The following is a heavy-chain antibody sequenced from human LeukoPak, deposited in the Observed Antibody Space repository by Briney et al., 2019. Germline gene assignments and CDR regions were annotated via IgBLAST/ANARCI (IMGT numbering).Heavy chain of an antibody. J-gene: IGHJ4*02. D-gene: IGHD6-19*01. Sequence: GRSLRLSCAASGFTFSNYAMHWVRQAPDKGLEWVAIISNDGSNKYYADSVKGRFTLSRDNSKYKVYLQMNSLRVEDTAVYYCARDLGVGRGWYDGDYWGQGTLVTVSS. V-gene: IGHV3-30-3*01. CDR1: GFTFSNYA. CDR3: ARDLGVGRGWYDGDY. CDR2: ISNDGSNK.